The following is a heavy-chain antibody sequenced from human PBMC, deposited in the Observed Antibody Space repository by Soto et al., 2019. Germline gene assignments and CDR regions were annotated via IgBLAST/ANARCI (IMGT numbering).Heavy chain of an antibody. CDR1: GFTFSSYA. V-gene: IGHV3-23*01. CDR3: AKDERYSSGWYSPGYFQH. CDR2: ISGSGGST. Sequence: LRLSCAASGFTFSSYAMSWVRQAPGKGLEWVSAISGSGGSTYYADSVKGRFTISRDNSKNTLYLQMNSLRAEDTAVYYCAKDERYSSGWYSPGYFQHWGQGTLVTVSS. J-gene: IGHJ1*01. D-gene: IGHD6-19*01.